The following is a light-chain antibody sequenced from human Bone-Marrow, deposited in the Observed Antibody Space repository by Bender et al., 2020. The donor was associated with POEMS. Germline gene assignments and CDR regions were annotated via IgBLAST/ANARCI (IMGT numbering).Light chain of an antibody. CDR2: DVN. CDR3: SSYAGSKDFV. Sequence: QSALTQPPSASGSPGQSITISCTGTSTDIGMYDFVSWYQQHPGKAPKLMIFDVNKRPSGVPDRFSGSESGNTASLTVSGLQAEDEADYYCSSYAGSKDFVFGGGTKLTVL. V-gene: IGLV2-8*01. J-gene: IGLJ2*01. CDR1: STDIGMYDF.